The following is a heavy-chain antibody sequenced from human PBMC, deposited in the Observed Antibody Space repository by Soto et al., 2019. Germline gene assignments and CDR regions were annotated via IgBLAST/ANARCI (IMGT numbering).Heavy chain of an antibody. CDR2: ISYDGSNK. J-gene: IGHJ6*01. CDR1: GFTFGSYG. V-gene: IGHV3-30*18. D-gene: IGHD2-2*02. Sequence: GGSLRLSCAASGFTFGSYGMHWVRQAPGKGREGVAVISYDGSNKYYADSVKGRFTISVDNSKNTMDMQMNSLRPEDTAVYYCAKGFSPQVGYCSFSSCYMVHYATDLWGQGIPVTVSS. CDR3: AKGFSPQVGYCSFSSCYMVHYATDL.